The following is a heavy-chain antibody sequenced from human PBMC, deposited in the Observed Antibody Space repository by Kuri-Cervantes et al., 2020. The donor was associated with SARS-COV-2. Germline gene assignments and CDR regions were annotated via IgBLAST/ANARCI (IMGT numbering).Heavy chain of an antibody. V-gene: IGHV1-69*10. CDR1: GGTFSSAI. J-gene: IGHJ4*02. CDR2: IMPALGLP. D-gene: IGHD6-19*01. Sequence: SVKVSCKASGGTFSSAIISWVRQAPGQGLEWMGGIMPALGLPNYAKKFRGRVTLTADTSTTTAYLELSGLKTEDTALYYCASDGVSGSLSLDFWGQGTLVTVSS. CDR3: ASDGVSGSLSLDF.